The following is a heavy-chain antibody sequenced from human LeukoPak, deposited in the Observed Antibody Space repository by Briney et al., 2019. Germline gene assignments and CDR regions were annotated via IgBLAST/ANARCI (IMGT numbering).Heavy chain of an antibody. CDR3: ARTYCSTNACPFDH. CDR1: GGSISTYY. Sequence: ASETLSLTCTVSGGSISTYYWSWIRQPPGKGLECLGFIFHTGTTNYNPSLKSRVTISVDTSKNQFPLKLSSVTAADTAIYYCARTYCSTNACPFDHWGQGTLVTVSS. J-gene: IGHJ4*02. V-gene: IGHV4-59*08. D-gene: IGHD2-2*01. CDR2: IFHTGTT.